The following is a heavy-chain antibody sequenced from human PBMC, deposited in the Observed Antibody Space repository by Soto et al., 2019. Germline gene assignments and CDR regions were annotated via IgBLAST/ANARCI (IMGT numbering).Heavy chain of an antibody. CDR3: AKVSQQLAGWFDP. J-gene: IGHJ5*02. V-gene: IGHV3-30*18. D-gene: IGHD6-13*01. CDR1: GFTFSSYG. Sequence: QVQLVESGGGVVQPGRSLRLSCAASGFTFSSYGMHWVRQAPGKGLEWVAVISYDGSNKYYADSVKGRFTISRDNSKNTLYLQMNSLMAEDTAVYYCAKVSQQLAGWFDPWGQGTLVTVSS. CDR2: ISYDGSNK.